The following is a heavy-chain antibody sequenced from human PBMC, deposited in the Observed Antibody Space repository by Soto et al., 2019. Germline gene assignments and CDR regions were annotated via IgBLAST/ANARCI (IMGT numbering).Heavy chain of an antibody. CDR3: AKGSGYYYPFDP. CDR2: IIPIFGTA. V-gene: IGHV1-69*01. CDR1: GGTFSSYA. Sequence: QVQLVQSGAEVKKPGSSLKVSCKASGGTFSSYAISWVRQAPGQGLEWMGGIIPIFGTANSAHKFQGRVTITADESTSTAYMELSSLRSEDTAVYDCAKGSGYYYPFDPWGQGTLVTVSS. J-gene: IGHJ5*02. D-gene: IGHD3-22*01.